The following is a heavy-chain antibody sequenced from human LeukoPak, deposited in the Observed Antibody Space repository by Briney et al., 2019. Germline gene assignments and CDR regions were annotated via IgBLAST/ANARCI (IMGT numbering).Heavy chain of an antibody. Sequence: GESLKISCKGSGYSFTSYWIGWVRQMPGKSLEWMGIIYPGDSDTRYSPSFQGQVTISADKSISTAYLQWSSLKASDTAMYYCARVESYCSSTSCSSPRGWFDPWGQGTLVTVSS. CDR1: GYSFTSYW. CDR3: ARVESYCSSTSCSSPRGWFDP. V-gene: IGHV5-51*01. D-gene: IGHD2-2*01. J-gene: IGHJ5*02. CDR2: IYPGDSDT.